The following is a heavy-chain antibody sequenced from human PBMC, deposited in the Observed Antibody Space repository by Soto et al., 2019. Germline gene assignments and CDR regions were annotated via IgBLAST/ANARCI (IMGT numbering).Heavy chain of an antibody. Sequence: EVQLVESGGGLIQPGGSLRLYCAASGFTFGDYSMDWVRQAPGKGLEWISSISSGSSTIYYADSVKGRFTISRDNAKNSLYLQMNSLRDDDTAVYYCAKDSGGWRVDSWGQGTLVTVSS. CDR1: GFTFGDYS. V-gene: IGHV3-48*02. CDR2: ISSGSSTI. CDR3: AKDSGGWRVDS. J-gene: IGHJ4*02. D-gene: IGHD2-15*01.